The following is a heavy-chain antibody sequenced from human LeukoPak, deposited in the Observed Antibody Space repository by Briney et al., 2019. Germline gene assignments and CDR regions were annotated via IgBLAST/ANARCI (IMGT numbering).Heavy chain of an antibody. D-gene: IGHD4-11*01. J-gene: IGHJ5*02. Sequence: ASVKVSCKVSGYTLTELSMHWARQAPGKGLEWMGGFDPEDGETIYAQKFQGRVTMTEDTSTDTAYMELSSLRSEDTAVYYCATRHGTVTTFAWFDPWGQGTLVTVSS. CDR3: ATRHGTVTTFAWFDP. V-gene: IGHV1-24*01. CDR2: FDPEDGET. CDR1: GYTLTELS.